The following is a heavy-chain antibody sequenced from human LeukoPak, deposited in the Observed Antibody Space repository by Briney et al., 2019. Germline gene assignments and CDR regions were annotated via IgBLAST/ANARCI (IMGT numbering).Heavy chain of an antibody. Sequence: GGSLRLCCAASGFIFSSDAMNWVRQTPGKGLDWVSGVSGSGGTTVYADSVKGRFTISRDNSKNTLYLQMNSLRAEDTAVYYCAKEGAYAALNAWGQGTLVSVSS. CDR3: AKEGAYAALNA. CDR2: VSGSGGTT. J-gene: IGHJ5*02. CDR1: GFIFSSDA. V-gene: IGHV3-23*01. D-gene: IGHD1-26*01.